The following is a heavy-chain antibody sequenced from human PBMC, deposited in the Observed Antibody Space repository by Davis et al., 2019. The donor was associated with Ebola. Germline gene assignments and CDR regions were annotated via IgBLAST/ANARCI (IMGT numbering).Heavy chain of an antibody. V-gene: IGHV3-30*03. D-gene: IGHD2-2*01. J-gene: IGHJ4*02. Sequence: PGGSLRLSCAASGFTFSSYSMNWVRQAPGKGLEWVAVISYDGSNKYYADPVKGRFTISRDNSKNTLYLQMNSLRAEDTAVYYCARDGSTSAALDYWGQGTLVTVSS. CDR2: ISYDGSNK. CDR3: ARDGSTSAALDY. CDR1: GFTFSSYS.